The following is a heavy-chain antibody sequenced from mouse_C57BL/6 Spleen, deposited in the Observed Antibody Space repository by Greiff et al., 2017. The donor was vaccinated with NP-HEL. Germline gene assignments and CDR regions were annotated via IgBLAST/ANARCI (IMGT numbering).Heavy chain of an antibody. V-gene: IGHV5-16*01. J-gene: IGHJ4*01. CDR2: INYDGSST. D-gene: IGHD2-2*01. Sequence: DVHLVESEGGLVQPGSSMKLSCTASGFTFSDYYMAWVRQVPEKGLEWVANINYDGSSTYYLDSLKSRFIISRDNAKNILYLQMSSLKSEDTATYYCAREWLRRRGYYAMDYWGQGTSVTVSS. CDR3: AREWLRRRGYYAMDY. CDR1: GFTFSDYY.